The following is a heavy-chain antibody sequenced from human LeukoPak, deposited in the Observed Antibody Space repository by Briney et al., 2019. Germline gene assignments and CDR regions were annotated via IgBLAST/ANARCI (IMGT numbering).Heavy chain of an antibody. Sequence: ASVNVSCKASGYTFASNSMHWVRQAPGQGLEWMGRINPNSGDTNYAQKFQGRVAMTRDTSISTAFMELTRLGSDDTAVYYCARDYCSSTSCLFDYWGQGTLVTVSS. CDR1: GYTFASNS. V-gene: IGHV1-2*06. D-gene: IGHD2-2*01. CDR2: INPNSGDT. CDR3: ARDYCSSTSCLFDY. J-gene: IGHJ4*02.